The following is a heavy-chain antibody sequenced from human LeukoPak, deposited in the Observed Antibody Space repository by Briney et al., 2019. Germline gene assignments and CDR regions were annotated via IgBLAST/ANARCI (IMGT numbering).Heavy chain of an antibody. J-gene: IGHJ4*02. Sequence: GGSLRLSCAASGFSFSNYWMSWVRQAPGKGLEWVANIKEDGSEINYVDSVKGRFTISRDNAKNSLYLQMNSLRVDDTAVYYCARDRGYSTFDYWGQGTLVTVSS. CDR3: ARDRGYSTFDY. V-gene: IGHV3-7*01. D-gene: IGHD4-23*01. CDR1: GFSFSNYW. CDR2: IKEDGSEI.